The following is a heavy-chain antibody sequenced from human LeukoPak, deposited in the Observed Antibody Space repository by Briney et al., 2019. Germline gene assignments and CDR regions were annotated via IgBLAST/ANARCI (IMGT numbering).Heavy chain of an antibody. CDR2: ISGSGGST. J-gene: IGHJ4*02. V-gene: IGHV3-23*01. CDR3: AKDFTVVVTAIVDY. D-gene: IGHD2-21*02. CDR1: GFTFSSYA. Sequence: GGSLRLSCAASGFTFSSYAMSWVRQAPGNGLEWVSAISGSGGSTYYADSVKGRFTISRDNSKNTLYLQMNSLRAEDTAVYYCAKDFTVVVTAIVDYWGQGTLVTVSS.